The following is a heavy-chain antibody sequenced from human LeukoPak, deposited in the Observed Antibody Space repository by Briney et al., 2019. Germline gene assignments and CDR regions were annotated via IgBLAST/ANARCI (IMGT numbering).Heavy chain of an antibody. CDR2: IYYSGST. CDR1: GGSISSYY. D-gene: IGHD5-24*01. J-gene: IGHJ4*02. Sequence: SETLSLTCTVSGGSISSYYWSWIRQPPGKGLEWIGYIYYSGSTNYNPSLKSRVTISVDTSKNQFSLKLSSVTAADTAVYYCARVGDGYPYYFDYWGQGTLVTVSS. CDR3: ARVGDGYPYYFDY. V-gene: IGHV4-59*01.